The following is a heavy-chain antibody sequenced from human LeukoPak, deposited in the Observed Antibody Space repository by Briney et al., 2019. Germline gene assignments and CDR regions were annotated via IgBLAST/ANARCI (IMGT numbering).Heavy chain of an antibody. J-gene: IGHJ4*02. D-gene: IGHD2-8*02. CDR1: GVSISSSNW. CDR3: ARSVTTKSGGVGDY. V-gene: IGHV4-4*02. CDR2: IYHSGST. Sequence: SETLSLTCAVSGVSISSSNWWRWGRQPPGQGLEWIGEIYHSGSTNYNPSLKSRVTISVDKSKNQFSLKLSSVTAADTAVYYCARSVTTKSGGVGDYWGQGTLVTVSS.